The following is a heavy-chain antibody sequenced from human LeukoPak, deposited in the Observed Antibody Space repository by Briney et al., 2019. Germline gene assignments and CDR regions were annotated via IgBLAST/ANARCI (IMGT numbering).Heavy chain of an antibody. D-gene: IGHD3-22*01. CDR1: GYTFTSYY. CDR3: ARDFYYGSSGYYYENYYYGMDV. V-gene: IGHV1-46*01. J-gene: IGHJ6*02. CDR2: INPSGGST. Sequence: ASVKVSCKASGYTFTSYYMHWVRQAPGQGLEWMGIINPSGGSTSYAQKFQGRVTMTRDTSTSTVYMELSSLRSEDTAVYYCARDFYYGSSGYYYENYYYGMDVWGQGTTVTVSS.